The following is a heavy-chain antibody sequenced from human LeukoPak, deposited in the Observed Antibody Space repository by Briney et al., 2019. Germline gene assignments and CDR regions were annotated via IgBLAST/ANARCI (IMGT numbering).Heavy chain of an antibody. V-gene: IGHV3-23*01. CDR1: GFTFSSYA. Sequence: GGSLRLSCAASGFTFSSYAMSWVRQAPGKGLEWVSAISGSGGSTYYADSVKGRFTVSRDNSKNTLYLQMNSLRAEDTAVYYCAKDKSVGIAAAGAFDYWGQGTLVTVSS. D-gene: IGHD6-13*01. CDR3: AKDKSVGIAAAGAFDY. CDR2: ISGSGGST. J-gene: IGHJ4*02.